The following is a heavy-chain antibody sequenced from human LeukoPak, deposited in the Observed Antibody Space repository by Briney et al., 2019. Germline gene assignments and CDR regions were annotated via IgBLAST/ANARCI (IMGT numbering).Heavy chain of an antibody. CDR2: IYYSGST. D-gene: IGHD1-26*01. CDR3: ARGDVVYYHIDY. J-gene: IGHJ4*02. Sequence: SETLSLTCTVSGGSISSYYWSWIRQPPGKGLEWIGYIYYSGSTNYNPSLKSRVTISVDTSKNQFSLKLSSVIAADTAVYYCARGDVVYYHIDYWGQGTLVTVSS. V-gene: IGHV4-59*01. CDR1: GGSISSYY.